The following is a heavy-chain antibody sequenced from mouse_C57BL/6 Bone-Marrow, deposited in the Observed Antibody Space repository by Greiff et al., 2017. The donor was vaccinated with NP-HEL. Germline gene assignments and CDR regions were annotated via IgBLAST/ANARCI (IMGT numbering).Heavy chain of an antibody. CDR1: GFTFSDYY. CDR3: ARGYLVYFDY. Sequence: EVQRVESGGGLVQPGGSLKLSCAASGFTFSDYYMYWVRQTPEKRLEWVAYISNGGGSTYYPDTVKGRFTISRDNAKNTLYLQMSRLKSEDTAMYYCARGYLVYFDYWGQGTTLTVSS. J-gene: IGHJ2*01. D-gene: IGHD5-1-1*01. CDR2: ISNGGGST. V-gene: IGHV5-12*01.